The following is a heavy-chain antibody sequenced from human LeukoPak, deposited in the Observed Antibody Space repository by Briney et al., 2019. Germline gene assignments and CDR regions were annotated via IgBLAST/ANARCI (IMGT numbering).Heavy chain of an antibody. J-gene: IGHJ3*02. CDR1: GFTFSSYS. CDR3: AREINPGYTYGDAFNI. V-gene: IGHV3-21*01. D-gene: IGHD5-18*01. Sequence: GGSLRLSCAASGFTFSSYSMNWVRQAPGKGLEWVSSISNSSSYIYYADSVKGRFTISRDNAKNSLYLQMNSLRAGDTAVYYCAREINPGYTYGDAFNIWGQGTMVTVSS. CDR2: ISNSSSYI.